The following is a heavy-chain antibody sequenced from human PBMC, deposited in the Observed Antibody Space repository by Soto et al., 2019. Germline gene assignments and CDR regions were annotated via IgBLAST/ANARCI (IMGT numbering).Heavy chain of an antibody. CDR3: APLTVSLSGPYGIHV. CDR1: GYSVSSSDYY. V-gene: IGHV4-39*01. J-gene: IGHJ6*02. CDR2: MLYSGLT. D-gene: IGHD2-15*01. Sequence: SETLSLTCSVSGYSVSSSDYYWAWIRQPPGKGLEWIGSMLYSGLTYYNPSLKSRVTLSVDTSKNQFSVRLNSVTTSDTAVYYCAPLTVSLSGPYGIHVWGQGTTVTVSS.